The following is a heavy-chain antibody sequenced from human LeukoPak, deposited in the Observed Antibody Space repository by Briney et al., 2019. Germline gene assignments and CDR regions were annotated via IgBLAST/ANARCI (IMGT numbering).Heavy chain of an antibody. CDR1: GFTFSSYS. CDR3: ARQLYYDFWSGYYNY. D-gene: IGHD3-3*01. V-gene: IGHV3-21*01. CDR2: ISSSSSYI. Sequence: GGSLRLSCAASGFTFSSYSMNWVRQAPGKGLEWVSSISSSSSYIYYADSVKGRFTISRDNAKNPLYLQMNSLRAEDTAVYYCARQLYYDFWSGYYNYWGQGTLVTVSS. J-gene: IGHJ4*02.